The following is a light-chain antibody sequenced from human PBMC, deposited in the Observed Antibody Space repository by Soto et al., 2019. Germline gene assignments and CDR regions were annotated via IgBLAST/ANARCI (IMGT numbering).Light chain of an antibody. V-gene: IGKV3-11*01. CDR1: QSVSSY. J-gene: IGKJ1*01. CDR2: DAS. Sequence: ILLTQSPSTLCLSRGERSTLSCRASQSVSSYLAWYQQKPGQTPRLLIYDASNRATGIPARFSGSGSGTDFTLTSSTLEAEDFAVYYCEQRSNWWTFGEGTKVDIK. CDR3: EQRSNWWT.